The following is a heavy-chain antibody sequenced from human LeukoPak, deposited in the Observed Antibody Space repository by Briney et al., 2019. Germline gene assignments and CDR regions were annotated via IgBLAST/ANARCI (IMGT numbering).Heavy chain of an antibody. CDR2: LYSGGSA. CDR3: AKTGVGATYDAFDI. V-gene: IGHV3-53*01. D-gene: IGHD1-26*01. CDR1: GFTVSSNY. J-gene: IGHJ3*02. Sequence: PGGSLRLSCADSGFTVSSNYMRWVRQASEKGLEWVSILYSGGSAYYADSVKGRFTISRDNSKNTLYLQMNSLRAEDTAVYYCAKTGVGATYDAFDIWGQGTMVTVSS.